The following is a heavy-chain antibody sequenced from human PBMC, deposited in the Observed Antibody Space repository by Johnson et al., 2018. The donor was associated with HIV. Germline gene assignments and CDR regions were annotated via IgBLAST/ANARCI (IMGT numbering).Heavy chain of an antibody. Sequence: QMQLVESGGGVVQPGGSLRLSCAASGFIFRNYGMHWVRQAPGNGLEWVAFIRFDGSSKYYADSVKGRFTISRDNSKNTLYLQMNSLRDEDTAGYYCAKDRSMDYAFDVWGQGTMVTVSS. CDR1: GFIFRNYG. D-gene: IGHD1-26*01. J-gene: IGHJ3*01. CDR2: IRFDGSSK. CDR3: AKDRSMDYAFDV. V-gene: IGHV3-30*02.